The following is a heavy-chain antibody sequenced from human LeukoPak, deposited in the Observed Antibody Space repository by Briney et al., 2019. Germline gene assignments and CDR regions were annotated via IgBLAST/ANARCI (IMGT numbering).Heavy chain of an antibody. V-gene: IGHV3-23*01. CDR1: GFTVSSNY. CDR3: AKSEDRDFYYYYGMDV. D-gene: IGHD3-22*01. CDR2: ISGSGGST. J-gene: IGHJ6*02. Sequence: GGSLRLSCAASGFTVSSNYMSWVRQAPGKGPEWVSAISGSGGSTYYADSVKGRFTISRDNSKNTLYLQMNSLRAEDTAVYYCAKSEDRDFYYYYGMDVWGQGTTVTASS.